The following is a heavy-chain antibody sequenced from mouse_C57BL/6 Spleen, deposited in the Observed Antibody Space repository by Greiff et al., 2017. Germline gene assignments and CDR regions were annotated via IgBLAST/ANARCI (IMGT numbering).Heavy chain of an antibody. CDR1: GYAFSSSW. CDR3: ARTDSSGSWFAY. CDR2: IYPGDGDT. V-gene: IGHV1-82*01. Sequence: VQLKQSGPELVKPGASVKISCKASGYAFSSSWMNWVKQRPGKGLEWIGRIYPGDGDTNYNGKFKGKATLTADKSSSTAYMQLSSLTSEDSAVXFCARTDSSGSWFAYWGQGTLVTVSA. D-gene: IGHD3-2*02. J-gene: IGHJ3*01.